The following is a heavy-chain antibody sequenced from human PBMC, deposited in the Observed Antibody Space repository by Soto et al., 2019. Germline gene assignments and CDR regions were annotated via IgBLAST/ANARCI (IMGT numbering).Heavy chain of an antibody. CDR3: ARGPSSLTRFDY. J-gene: IGHJ4*02. Sequence: PGGYVRLSCAASGFTFSSYAMHWVRQAPGKGLEWVAVISYDGSNKYYADSVKGRFTISRDNSKNTLYLQMNSLRGEDTAVYFCARGPSSLTRFDYWGQGTLVTVSS. D-gene: IGHD2-2*01. CDR2: ISYDGSNK. V-gene: IGHV3-30-3*01. CDR1: GFTFSSYA.